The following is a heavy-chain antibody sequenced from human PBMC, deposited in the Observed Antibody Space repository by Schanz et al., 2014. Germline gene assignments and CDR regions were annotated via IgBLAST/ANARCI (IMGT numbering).Heavy chain of an antibody. CDR3: ARGPDSTSADVTRGRRRYYFDY. V-gene: IGHV4-34*01. CDR2: INHSGST. CDR1: GITFSSYA. D-gene: IGHD6-13*01. J-gene: IGHJ4*02. Sequence: VQLLESGGGLVQPGGSLRLSCAASGITFSSYAMSWIRQPPGKGLEWIGEINHSGSTNYNPSLKSRVTISVDTSKNQFSLKLSSVTAADTAVYYCARGPDSTSADVTRGRRRYYFDYWGQGTLVTVSS.